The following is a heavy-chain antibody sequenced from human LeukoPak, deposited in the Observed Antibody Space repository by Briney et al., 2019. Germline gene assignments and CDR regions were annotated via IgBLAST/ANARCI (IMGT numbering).Heavy chain of an antibody. CDR1: GVSFSGYY. D-gene: IGHD2-2*01. Sequence: ETLSLTCAVYGVSFSGYYWSWLRQPPGKGLEWIAGLGRSGEYKYYADSVKGRFTISRDNSKDTVSLQMNSLRAEDSAIYFCVKDRPCETCMPMDAWGQGTTVTVSS. J-gene: IGHJ6*02. CDR3: VKDRPCETCMPMDA. V-gene: IGHV3-23*01. CDR2: LGRSGEYK.